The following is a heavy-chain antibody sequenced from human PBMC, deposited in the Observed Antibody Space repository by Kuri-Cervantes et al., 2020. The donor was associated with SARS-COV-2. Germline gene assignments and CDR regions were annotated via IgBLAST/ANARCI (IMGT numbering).Heavy chain of an antibody. D-gene: IGHD3-10*01. Sequence: SETRSPTCAVYGGSFSGYYWGWIRQPPGKGLEWIGSIYHSGSSYYNPSLKSRVTISVDTSKNQFSLKLSSVTAADTAVYYCARQEAYYYGSGSYYYYYYGMDVWGQGTTVTVSS. J-gene: IGHJ6*02. CDR1: GGSFSGYY. CDR2: IYHSGSS. CDR3: ARQEAYYYGSGSYYYYYYGMDV. V-gene: IGHV4-34*01.